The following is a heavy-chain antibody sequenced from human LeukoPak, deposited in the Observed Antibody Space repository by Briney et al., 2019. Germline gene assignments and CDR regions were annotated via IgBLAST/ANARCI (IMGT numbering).Heavy chain of an antibody. CDR1: GFTFTIYT. D-gene: IGHD4-17*01. V-gene: IGHV3-21*01. CDR2: ISSTGNNT. CDR3: ARGLRRGDY. Sequence: PGGSPRLSCAASGFTFTIYTMNWVRQAPGRGLEWVSSISSTGNNTYYADSVKGRFTISRDNAKVSLYLEMNSLRAEDTAVYYCARGLRRGDYWGQGTLVTVSS. J-gene: IGHJ4*02.